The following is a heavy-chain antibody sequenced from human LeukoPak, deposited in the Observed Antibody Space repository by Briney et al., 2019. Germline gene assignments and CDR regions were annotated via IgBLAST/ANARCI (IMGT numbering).Heavy chain of an antibody. V-gene: IGHV3-21*01. CDR2: ISSSSSYI. CDR3: ARGVLGYFDRVGDY. D-gene: IGHD3-9*01. J-gene: IGHJ4*02. Sequence: GGSLSLSCAASGFTFSSYSMNWLRQAPGKGLVWVLSISSSSSYIYYANTVKGRFTISRDNTKNSLYLQMNSLRAEDTAVYYCARGVLGYFDRVGDYWGQGTLVTVSS. CDR1: GFTFSSYS.